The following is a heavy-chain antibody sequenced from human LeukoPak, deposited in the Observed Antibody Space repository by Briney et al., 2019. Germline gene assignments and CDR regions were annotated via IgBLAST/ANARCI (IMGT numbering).Heavy chain of an antibody. CDR1: GYSFTSYW. CDR3: ARQWGRGYEDVDY. V-gene: IGHV5-51*01. CDR2: IYPGDSDT. J-gene: IGHJ4*02. D-gene: IGHD5-12*01. Sequence: GASLQISCKGSGYSFTSYWIGWVRQMPGKGLEWMGIIYPGDSDTRYSPSFQGQVTISADKSISTAYLQWSSLQASDTAMYYCARQWGRGYEDVDYWGQGTLVTVSS.